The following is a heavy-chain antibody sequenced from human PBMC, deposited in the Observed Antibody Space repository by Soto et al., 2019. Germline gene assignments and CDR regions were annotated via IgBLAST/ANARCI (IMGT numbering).Heavy chain of an antibody. CDR1: GFTFSSYG. CDR3: ARGSTDSYPGSRIFDF. V-gene: IGHV3-23*01. CDR2: ISDSGGST. Sequence: EVQLLESGGGLVQPGGSLRLSCAASGFTFSSYGMSWVRQAPGKGLEWVSGISDSGGSTYYADSVKGRFTISRDNSKNTLYLQMSSLRAEDSAVYYCARGSTDSYPGSRIFDFWGRGTLVTVSS. D-gene: IGHD3-10*01. J-gene: IGHJ4*02.